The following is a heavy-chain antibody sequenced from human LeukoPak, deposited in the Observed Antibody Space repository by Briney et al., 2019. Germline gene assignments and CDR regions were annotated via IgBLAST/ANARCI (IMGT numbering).Heavy chain of an antibody. Sequence: SETLSLTCTVSGGSISSYYWSWIRQPPGKGLEWIGYIYYSGSTNYNPSLKSRVTISVDTSKNQFSLKLSSVTAADTVVYYCARGATVSYYYYYMDVWGKGTTVTVSS. CDR1: GGSISSYY. CDR2: IYYSGST. D-gene: IGHD4-17*01. V-gene: IGHV4-59*01. J-gene: IGHJ6*03. CDR3: ARGATVSYYYYYMDV.